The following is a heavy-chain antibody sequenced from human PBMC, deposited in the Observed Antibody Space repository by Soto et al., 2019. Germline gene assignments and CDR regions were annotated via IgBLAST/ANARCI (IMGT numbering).Heavy chain of an antibody. J-gene: IGHJ4*02. D-gene: IGHD6-19*01. CDR2: IYSGGST. CDR3: ARSGAVAGSFDY. V-gene: IGHV3-66*01. CDR1: GFTVSSNY. Sequence: EVQLVESGGGLVQPGGSLRLSCAASGFTVSSNYMSWVCQAPGKGLEWVSVIYSGGSTYYADSAKGRFTISRDNSKNTLYLQMNSLRAGDTAVYYCARSGAVAGSFDYWGQGTLVTVSS.